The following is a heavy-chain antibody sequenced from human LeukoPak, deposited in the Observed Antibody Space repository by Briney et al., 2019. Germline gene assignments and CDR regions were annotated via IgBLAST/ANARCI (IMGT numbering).Heavy chain of an antibody. CDR2: IKSKTYGGTT. D-gene: IGHD3-22*01. Sequence: GWSLRLSCEASGTTFSSHAMTWVRQAPGKGLEWVGRIKSKTYGGTTDYAAPVKGRFTISRDDSKNTLYLQMNSLKTEGTAVYYCTTDLGYDSSGRRASTSYDYWGQGTLVTVSS. CDR3: TTDLGYDSSGRRASTSYDY. J-gene: IGHJ4*02. CDR1: GTTFSSHA. V-gene: IGHV3-15*01.